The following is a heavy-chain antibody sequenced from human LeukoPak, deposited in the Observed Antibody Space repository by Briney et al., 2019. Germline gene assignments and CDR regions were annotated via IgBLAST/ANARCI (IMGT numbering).Heavy chain of an antibody. CDR1: GFTVSSNY. Sequence: PGGSLRLSCAASGFTVSSNYMSWVRQAPWKGLEWVSVIYNTGSTFYADSVKGRFTISRDSSKNAVYLQMNSLRGEDTAVYYCACHYYGSATPDHWGQGTLVTVSS. D-gene: IGHD3-10*01. CDR2: IYNTGST. CDR3: ACHYYGSATPDH. J-gene: IGHJ4*02. V-gene: IGHV3-66*04.